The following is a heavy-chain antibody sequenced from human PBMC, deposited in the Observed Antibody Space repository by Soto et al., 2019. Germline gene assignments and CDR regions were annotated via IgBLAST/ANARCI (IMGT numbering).Heavy chain of an antibody. CDR2: MSPESGNT. Sequence: QVQVVQSRAEVKKPGASVKVSCKASGYTFTDYDINWVRQASGQGLEYMGWMSPESGNTGYAPQFQGRVTMTRNTSISTAYMELSSLRYEDTAVYYCEVTTGYWGQGTKVTVSS. CDR1: GYTFTDYD. J-gene: IGHJ4*02. CDR3: EVTTGY. V-gene: IGHV1-8*01. D-gene: IGHD2-21*02.